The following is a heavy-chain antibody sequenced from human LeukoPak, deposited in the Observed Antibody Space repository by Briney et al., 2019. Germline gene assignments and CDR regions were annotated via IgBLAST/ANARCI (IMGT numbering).Heavy chain of an antibody. J-gene: IGHJ4*02. D-gene: IGHD3-10*01. CDR2: ISYDGSNN. V-gene: IGHV3-30-3*01. CDR3: ARDRSGGY. CDR1: GFTFSSYA. Sequence: PGGSLRLSCAASGFTFSSYAMHWVRQAPGKGLEWVAVISYDGSNNYYADSVKGRFTISRDNSKNTLYLQMNSLRAEDTAVYYCARDRSGGYWGQGTLVTVSS.